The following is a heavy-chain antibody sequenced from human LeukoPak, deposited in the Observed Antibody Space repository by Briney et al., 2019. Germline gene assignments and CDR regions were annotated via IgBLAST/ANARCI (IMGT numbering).Heavy chain of an antibody. CDR3: ARDRSSGWYWFDP. CDR1: GGSISSYY. D-gene: IGHD6-19*01. J-gene: IGHJ5*02. CDR2: IYYSGSI. V-gene: IGHV4-59*01. Sequence: SETLSLTCTVSGGSISSYYWSWIRQPPGKGLEWIGYIYYSGSINYNPSLKSRVTISVDTSKNQFSLKLSSVTAADTAVYYCARDRSSGWYWFDPWGQGTLVTVSS.